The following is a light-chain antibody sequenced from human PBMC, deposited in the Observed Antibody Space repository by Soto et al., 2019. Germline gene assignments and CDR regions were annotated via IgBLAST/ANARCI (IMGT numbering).Light chain of an antibody. V-gene: IGLV1-36*01. CDR3: AAWDDRLSGPV. CDR2: YDD. CDR1: SSNIGNNG. Sequence: QSVLTQPPSVSEAPRQRVTISCSGSSSNIGNNGVNWYQQLPGKAPKLLIYYDDLLPSGVSDRFSGSKSGTSASLAISGLQSEDEADYYCAAWDDRLSGPVFGGGTKLTVL. J-gene: IGLJ2*01.